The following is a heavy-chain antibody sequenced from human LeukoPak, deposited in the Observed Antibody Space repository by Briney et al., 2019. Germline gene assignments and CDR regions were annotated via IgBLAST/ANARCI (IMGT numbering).Heavy chain of an antibody. CDR3: AKESGVVAYGMDV. J-gene: IGHJ6*02. V-gene: IGHV3-30*18. Sequence: PGGSLRLSCAASGFTFSSYGMHWVRQAPGKGLEWVAVISHDGSNKYYADSVKGRFTISRDNSKDTLYLQMNSLRAEDTAVYYCAKESGVVAYGMDVWGQGTTVTVSS. CDR2: ISHDGSNK. D-gene: IGHD2-2*01. CDR1: GFTFSSYG.